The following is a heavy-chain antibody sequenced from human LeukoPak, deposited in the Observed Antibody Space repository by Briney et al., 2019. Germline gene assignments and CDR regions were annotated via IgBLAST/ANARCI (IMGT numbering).Heavy chain of an antibody. V-gene: IGHV3-23*01. Sequence: SGGSLRLSCAASGFTFSNYALNWVRQAPGKGLEWVSGISNSGGTTYYADSVKGRFTISRDNSKNTLYLQMNSLRAEDTAVYYCARGPLYYYDSSGYYPYYFDYWGQGTLVTVSS. D-gene: IGHD3-22*01. J-gene: IGHJ4*02. CDR1: GFTFSNYA. CDR2: ISNSGGTT. CDR3: ARGPLYYYDSSGYYPYYFDY.